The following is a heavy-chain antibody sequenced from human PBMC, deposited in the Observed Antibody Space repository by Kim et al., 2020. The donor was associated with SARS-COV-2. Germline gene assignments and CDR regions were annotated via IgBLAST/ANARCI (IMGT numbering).Heavy chain of an antibody. CDR2: IIPIFGTA. CDR1: GGTFSSYA. J-gene: IGHJ4*02. V-gene: IGHV1-69*13. Sequence: SVKVSCKASGGTFSSYAISWVRQAPGQGLEWMGGIIPIFGTANYAQKFQGRVTITADESTSTAYMELSSLRSEDTAVYYCAGVNTIFGDLHFDYWGQGTLVTVSS. CDR3: AGVNTIFGDLHFDY. D-gene: IGHD3-3*01.